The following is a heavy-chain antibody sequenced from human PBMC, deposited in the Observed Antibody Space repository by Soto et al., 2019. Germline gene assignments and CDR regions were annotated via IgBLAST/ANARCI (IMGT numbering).Heavy chain of an antibody. D-gene: IGHD5-12*01. V-gene: IGHV1-69*13. J-gene: IGHJ5*02. CDR1: GGTISSNA. CDR3: ARGDIVATIWFDP. CDR2: IIPIFGTA. Sequence: SVNVSCQASGGTISSNAISWVRQAPGQGLEWMGGIIPIFGTANYAQKFQGRVTITADESTSTAYMELSSLRSEDTAVYYCARGDIVATIWFDPWGQGTLVTVS.